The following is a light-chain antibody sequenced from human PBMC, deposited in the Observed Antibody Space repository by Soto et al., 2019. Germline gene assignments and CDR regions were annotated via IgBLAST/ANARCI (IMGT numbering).Light chain of an antibody. CDR1: QNIGTY. Sequence: DIQMTQSPSSLSASVADRVTVSCRASQNIGTYLSWYQQKSGKAPKVLISDASVLQSGVPSRFSGSGSGTDFTLTISSLPPEDYATYYCQQSYSIPLTFGGGTKVEI. CDR2: DAS. J-gene: IGKJ4*01. V-gene: IGKV1-39*01. CDR3: QQSYSIPLT.